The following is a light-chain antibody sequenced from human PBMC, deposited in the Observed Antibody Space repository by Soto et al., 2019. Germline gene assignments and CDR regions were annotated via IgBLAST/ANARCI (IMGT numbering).Light chain of an antibody. V-gene: IGLV2-8*01. J-gene: IGLJ2*01. CDR1: SSDVGEENY. Sequence: QSALTQPPSASGSPGQSVTITCSGTSSDVGEENYVSWYQQHPGKVPKLILYEVSKRPSGVPDRFSGSRSGNTASLTVSGLQAEDEADYYCAAWDDSLSGPVFGGGTKLTVL. CDR3: AAWDDSLSGPV. CDR2: EVS.